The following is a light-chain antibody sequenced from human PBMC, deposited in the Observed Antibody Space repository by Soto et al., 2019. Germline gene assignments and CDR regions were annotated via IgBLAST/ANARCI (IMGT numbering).Light chain of an antibody. J-gene: IGKJ4*01. CDR3: QQYNTWPPLT. CDR2: GAS. Sequence: EILMTQSPATLSVSPGERATLSCRASQRVSSNFAWYQQKPGQTPRLLIYGASTRATGIPARFSGSGSGTEFTLTISSLQSEDFAVYYCQQYNTWPPLTFGGGTKVEIK. V-gene: IGKV3-15*01. CDR1: QRVSSN.